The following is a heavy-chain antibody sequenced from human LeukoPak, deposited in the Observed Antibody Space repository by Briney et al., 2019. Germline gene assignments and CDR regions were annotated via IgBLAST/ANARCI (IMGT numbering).Heavy chain of an antibody. D-gene: IGHD2-2*01. CDR2: IYYSGST. CDR1: SGSISSSDYY. J-gene: IGHJ3*02. V-gene: IGHV4-39*07. CDR3: ARGSRNEDIVVLPSAERSFDI. Sequence: SETLSLTCTVSSGSISSSDYYWGWIRQPPGKGLEWIGSIYYSGSTYYNPSLKSRVTISVDTSKNQFSLKLSSVTAADTAVYYCARGSRNEDIVVLPSAERSFDIWGQGTMVTVSS.